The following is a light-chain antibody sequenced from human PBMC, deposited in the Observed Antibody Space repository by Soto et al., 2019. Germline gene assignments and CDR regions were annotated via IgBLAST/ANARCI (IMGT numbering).Light chain of an antibody. Sequence: EIVMTQSPATLSVSPGERATLSCRASQSVSSNLAWYQQKPGQAPRLLIYGASTRATGIPARFSGSGSGTEFTLTISSLQSEDFAVYYCQQYNEWPETFGHGTRVEI. CDR1: QSVSSN. CDR3: QQYNEWPET. CDR2: GAS. J-gene: IGKJ1*01. V-gene: IGKV3-15*01.